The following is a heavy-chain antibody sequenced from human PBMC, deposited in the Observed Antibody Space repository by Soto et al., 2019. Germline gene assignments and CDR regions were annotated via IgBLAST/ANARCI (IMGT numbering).Heavy chain of an antibody. CDR3: ARTRSAWSDFHYYSLDV. J-gene: IGHJ6*02. CDR1: GFTFNSYG. CDR2: ISYDSTKT. V-gene: IGHV3-30*03. Sequence: PGGSLRLSCAASGFTFNSYGMHWVRQGPGNGLEWVAFISYDSTKTYYADSVKGRFTISRDNSNSALYVQMNSLTGEDTAVYYCARTRSAWSDFHYYSLDVWGRGTTVTVSS. D-gene: IGHD1-26*01.